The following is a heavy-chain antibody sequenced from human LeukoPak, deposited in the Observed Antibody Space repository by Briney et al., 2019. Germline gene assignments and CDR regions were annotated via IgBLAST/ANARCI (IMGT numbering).Heavy chain of an antibody. CDR1: GGSFSGYY. CDR2: INHSGST. V-gene: IGHV4-34*01. J-gene: IGHJ3*02. D-gene: IGHD2-21*02. Sequence: PSETLSLTCAVYGGSFSGYYWSWIRQPPGKGLEWIGEINHSGSTNYNPSLKSRVTISVDTSKNQFSLKLSSVTAADTAVYYCARSAYCGGDCYPTPDSARFAFDIWGQGTMVTVSS. CDR3: ARSAYCGGDCYPTPDSARFAFDI.